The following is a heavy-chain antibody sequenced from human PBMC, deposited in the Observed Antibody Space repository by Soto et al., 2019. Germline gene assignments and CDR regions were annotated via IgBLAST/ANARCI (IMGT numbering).Heavy chain of an antibody. CDR2: IYDGGTT. CDR3: ARGPSGDKVDY. J-gene: IGHJ4*02. Sequence: SETLSLTCTVSGGPISSAAYCWSWIRQSPDKGLEWIGHIYDGGTTYSSPSLKGRVTISADTSETQFSLKLNSVSAADTAVYYCARGPSGDKVDYWGQGIQVTSPQ. V-gene: IGHV4-30-4*01. D-gene: IGHD7-27*01. CDR1: GGPISSAAYC.